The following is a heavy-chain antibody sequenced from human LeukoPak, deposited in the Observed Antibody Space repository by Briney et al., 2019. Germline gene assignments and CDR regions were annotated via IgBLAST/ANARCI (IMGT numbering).Heavy chain of an antibody. D-gene: IGHD3-22*01. V-gene: IGHV4-39*07. Sequence: PETLSLTCTVSGDSISSSSYYWVWLRQPPGKGLEWIATIHYTGSTYYNPSLKSRVTISVDTSKNQFSLKLSSVTAADTAVYYCASDKSHSSGYYGRFDPWGQGTLVTVSS. CDR2: IHYTGST. J-gene: IGHJ5*02. CDR3: ASDKSHSSGYYGRFDP. CDR1: GDSISSSSYY.